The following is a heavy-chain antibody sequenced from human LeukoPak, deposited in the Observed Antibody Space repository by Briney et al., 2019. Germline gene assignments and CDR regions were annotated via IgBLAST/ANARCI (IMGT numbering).Heavy chain of an antibody. CDR3: AREGYGDDHVFDY. CDR1: GYTFTGYY. V-gene: IGHV1-2*02. Sequence: ASVKVSCKASGYTFTGYYIHWVRQAPGQGREWMGWINPDSGVTNYAQKFQGRVTMTRDTSISTAYMELSRLRSDDTAVYHCAREGYGDDHVFDYWGQGTLVTVSS. J-gene: IGHJ4*02. CDR2: INPDSGVT. D-gene: IGHD4-17*01.